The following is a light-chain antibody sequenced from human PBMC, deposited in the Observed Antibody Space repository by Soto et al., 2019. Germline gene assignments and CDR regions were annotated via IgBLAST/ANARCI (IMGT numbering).Light chain of an antibody. CDR1: QSVSSD. Sequence: EIVMTQSPATLSVSPGERATLSCRASQSVSSDLAWYQHKPGQAPRLLVYGASTRATGIPARFSGSGSGTEFTLTISSLQSEDSAVYYCQQHNKWHTFGQGTKLEIK. J-gene: IGKJ2*01. CDR3: QQHNKWHT. V-gene: IGKV3-15*01. CDR2: GAS.